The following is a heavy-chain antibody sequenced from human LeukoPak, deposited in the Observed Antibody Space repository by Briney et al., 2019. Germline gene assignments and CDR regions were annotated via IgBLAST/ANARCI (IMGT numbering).Heavy chain of an antibody. CDR2: IYYSGST. CDR3: ARDKVNWYFDL. J-gene: IGHJ2*01. CDR1: GGSISSYY. Sequence: KPSETLSLTCTVSGGSISSYYWSWIRQPPGKGLEWIGYIYYSGSTNYNPSLKSRVTISVDTSKSQFSLKLSSVTAADTAVYYCARDKVNWYFDLRGRGTLVTVSS. V-gene: IGHV4-59*01.